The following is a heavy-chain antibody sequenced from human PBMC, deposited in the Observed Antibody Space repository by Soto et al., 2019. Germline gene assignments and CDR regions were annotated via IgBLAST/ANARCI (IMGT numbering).Heavy chain of an antibody. CDR3: AGLIGRTTRLWYYYYGMDV. J-gene: IGHJ6*02. CDR2: INHSGST. V-gene: IGHV4-34*01. D-gene: IGHD1-7*01. CDR1: GGSFSGYY. Sequence: SDTLSLICAVYGGSFSGYYWSWIRQPPGKGLEWIGEINHSGSTNYNPSLKSRVTISVDTSKNQFSLKLSSVTAADTAVYYCAGLIGRTTRLWYYYYGMDVWGQGTTVTVSS.